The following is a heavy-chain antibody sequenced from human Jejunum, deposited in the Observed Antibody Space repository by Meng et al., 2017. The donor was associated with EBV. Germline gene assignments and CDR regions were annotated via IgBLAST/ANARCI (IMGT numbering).Heavy chain of an antibody. CDR2: IYHGGGT. CDR3: AGNGYYALEY. V-gene: IGHV4-4*03. J-gene: IGHJ4*02. D-gene: IGHD3-22*01. Sequence: GPRLGTPPWTLSLTCVVSGGSIRDNDWWSWVRQPPGKGLEWLGEIYHGGGTNYNPSLESRVTISVDKSKNQFSLKLNSVTVADTAVYYCAGNGYYALEYWGPGILVTVSS. CDR1: GGSIRDNDW.